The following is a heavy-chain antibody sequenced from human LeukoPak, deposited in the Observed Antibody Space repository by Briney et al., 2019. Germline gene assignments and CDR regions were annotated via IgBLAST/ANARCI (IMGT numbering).Heavy chain of an antibody. V-gene: IGHV4-34*01. CDR3: ARLPHWLAPDY. CDR1: GGSFSGYY. Sequence: SETLSLTCALYGGSFSGYYWSWIRQPPGKGLEWIGEINHSGSTNYNPSLKSRVTISVDTSKNQFSLKLSSVTAADTAVYYCARLPHWLAPDYWGQGTLVTVSS. D-gene: IGHD6-19*01. J-gene: IGHJ4*02. CDR2: INHSGST.